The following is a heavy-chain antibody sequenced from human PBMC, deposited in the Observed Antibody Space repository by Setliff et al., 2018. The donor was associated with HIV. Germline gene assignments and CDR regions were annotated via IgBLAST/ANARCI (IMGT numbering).Heavy chain of an antibody. V-gene: IGHV1-18*01. CDR2: ISGYNGNT. D-gene: IGHD6-13*01. J-gene: IGHJ3*02. CDR3: AAIAAAALRGTFDI. Sequence: GASVKVSCKASGYTFTSYGISWVRQAPGQGLEWMGWISGYNGNTNYAQKLQGRVTMTTDTSTSTAYMELRSLRSDDTAVYYCAAIAAAALRGTFDIWGQGTTVTVSS. CDR1: GYTFTSYG.